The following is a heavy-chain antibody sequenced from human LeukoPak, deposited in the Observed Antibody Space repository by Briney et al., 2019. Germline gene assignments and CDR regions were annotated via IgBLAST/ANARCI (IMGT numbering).Heavy chain of an antibody. D-gene: IGHD6-19*01. J-gene: IGHJ4*02. CDR1: GFTFSSYD. CDR2: IGTAGDT. Sequence: GGSLRLSCAASGFTFSSYDMHWVRQATGKGLEWVSAIGTAGDTYYPGSVKDRFTISRENAKNSLYLQMHSLRAGDTAVYYCQRADSSGWYGASIDYWGQGTLVTVSS. V-gene: IGHV3-13*01. CDR3: QRADSSGWYGASIDY.